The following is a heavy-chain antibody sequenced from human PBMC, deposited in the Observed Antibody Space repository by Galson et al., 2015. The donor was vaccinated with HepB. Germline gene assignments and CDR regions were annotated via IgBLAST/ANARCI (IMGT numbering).Heavy chain of an antibody. CDR3: ARGGSGYYYIPPVDY. V-gene: IGHV1-18*01. CDR1: GYTFTSYG. D-gene: IGHD3-22*01. Sequence: SVKVSCKASGYTFTSYGISWVRQAPGQGPEWMGWISAYNGNTNYAQKLQGRVTMTTDTSTSTAYMELRSLRSDDTAVYYCARGGSGYYYIPPVDYWGQGTLVTVSS. CDR2: ISAYNGNT. J-gene: IGHJ4*02.